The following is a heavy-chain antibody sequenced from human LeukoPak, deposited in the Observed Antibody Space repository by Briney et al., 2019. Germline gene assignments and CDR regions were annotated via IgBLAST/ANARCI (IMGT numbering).Heavy chain of an antibody. D-gene: IGHD4-23*01. J-gene: IGHJ4*02. CDR2: IYYSGST. CDR3: ARGSLSGGNSL. Sequence: PSETPSLTCTVSGDSMRSYYWSWIRQPPGKGLEWIGYIYYSGSTNYNPSLKSRVTISVDTSKNQFSLKLTSVTAADTAVYYCARGSLSGGNSLWGQGTLVTVSS. V-gene: IGHV4-59*01. CDR1: GDSMRSYY.